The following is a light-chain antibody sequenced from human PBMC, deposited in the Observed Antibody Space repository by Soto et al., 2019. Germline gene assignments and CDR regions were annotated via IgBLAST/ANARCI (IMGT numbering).Light chain of an antibody. J-gene: IGKJ2*01. CDR2: GAS. V-gene: IGKV3-20*01. CDR1: QTVSSNS. CDR3: QQFGRSSYT. Sequence: EIVLTQSPATLSLSPGERATLSCRASQTVSSNSLAWYQKNPGQPPRLLIYGASIRATGIPDRFSGSGSGTDFTLTISRLEPEDFVMYYCQQFGRSSYTFGQGTKVDIK.